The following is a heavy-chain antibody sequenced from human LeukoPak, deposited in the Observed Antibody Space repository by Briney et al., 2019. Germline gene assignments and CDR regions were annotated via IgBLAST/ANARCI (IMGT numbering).Heavy chain of an antibody. CDR3: AKKLSGSYEEGKQQ. CDR1: GFPFSGYG. V-gene: IGHV3-30*18. D-gene: IGHD1-26*01. Sequence: GGSLRLSCAASGFPFSGYGMHWVRQAPGKGLEWVAVTSSDGSKNHYADSVKGRFTISRDNSKNTLYLQMGSLRAEDTAVYYCAKKLSGSYEEGKQQWGQGTLVTVSS. J-gene: IGHJ1*01. CDR2: TSSDGSKN.